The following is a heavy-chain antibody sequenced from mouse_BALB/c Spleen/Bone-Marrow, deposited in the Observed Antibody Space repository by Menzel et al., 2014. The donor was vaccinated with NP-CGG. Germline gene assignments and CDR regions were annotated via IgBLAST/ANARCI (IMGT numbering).Heavy chain of an antibody. CDR1: GFTFSSFA. V-gene: IGHV5-9-3*01. D-gene: IGHD1-1*01. Sequence: EVQRVESGGGLVKPGRSLKLSCAASGFTFSSFAMSWVRQIPEKRLEWVATISSGGSYTYYPDSVKGRFTISRDNAKNTLYLQMSSLRSEDTAMYYCARHSGSTSYYYTMDYWGQGTSVTVSS. J-gene: IGHJ4*01. CDR3: ARHSGSTSYYYTMDY. CDR2: ISSGGSYT.